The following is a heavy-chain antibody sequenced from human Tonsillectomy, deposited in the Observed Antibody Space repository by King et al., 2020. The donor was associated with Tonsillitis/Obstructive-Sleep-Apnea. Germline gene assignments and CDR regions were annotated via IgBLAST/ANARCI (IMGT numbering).Heavy chain of an antibody. J-gene: IGHJ4*02. V-gene: IGHV4-59*01. CDR3: ARGAYGSGTYYPH. CDR1: GGSISSYY. Sequence: LQLQESGPGLVKPSETLSLTCTVSGGSISSYYWSWIRQPPGKGLEWIGYIYYSGSTNYNPSLKSRVTISVDTSKNQFSLNMSSVTAADTAVYYCARGAYGSGTYYPHWGQGTLVTVSP. D-gene: IGHD3-10*01. CDR2: IYYSGST.